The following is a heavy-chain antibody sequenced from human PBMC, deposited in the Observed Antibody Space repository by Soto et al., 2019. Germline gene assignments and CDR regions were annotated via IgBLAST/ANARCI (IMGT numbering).Heavy chain of an antibody. CDR3: ARDLGSDIWGSRSGWFYP. J-gene: IGHJ5*02. D-gene: IGHD3-16*01. CDR1: GYTFTSYA. Sequence: ASVKVSCKASGYTFTSYAMHWVRQAPGQRLEWMGWINAGNGNTKYSQKFQGRVTITKNTLYLQMNSLRAEDTAVYYCARDLGSDIWGSRSGWFYPWGQGTLVTVSS. CDR2: INAGNGNT. V-gene: IGHV1-3*01.